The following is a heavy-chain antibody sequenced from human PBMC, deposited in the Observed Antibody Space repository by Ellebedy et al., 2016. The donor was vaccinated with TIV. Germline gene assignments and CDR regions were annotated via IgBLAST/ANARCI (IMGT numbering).Heavy chain of an antibody. D-gene: IGHD4-23*01. V-gene: IGHV3-7*03. CDR3: AHGGSWFNY. CDR1: GFTVSSNY. J-gene: IGHJ4*02. Sequence: GGSLRLSCAASGFTVSSNYMSWVRQAPGKGLEWLANIKQDGGETNYVDSVKGRFTISRDNARDSLYLQMNSLRAEDTAIYYCAHGGSWFNYWGQGTLITVPS. CDR2: IKQDGGET.